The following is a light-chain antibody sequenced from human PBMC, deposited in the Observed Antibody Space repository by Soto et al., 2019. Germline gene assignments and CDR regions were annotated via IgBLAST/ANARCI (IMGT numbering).Light chain of an antibody. CDR3: GTWDSSLTSWV. CDR1: DSNIGNNY. CDR2: DIN. Sequence: QSVLTQPPSVSAAPGQRVSISCSGSDSNIGNNYISWYRQVPGTAPKVVIYDINKRPSWIPDRFSASKSGTSSTLAITGLRTGDEAFYYCGTWDSSLTSWVFGGGTKLTVL. V-gene: IGLV1-51*01. J-gene: IGLJ3*02.